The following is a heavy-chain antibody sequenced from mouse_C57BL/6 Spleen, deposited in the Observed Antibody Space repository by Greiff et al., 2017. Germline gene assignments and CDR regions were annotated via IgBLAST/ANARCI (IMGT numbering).Heavy chain of an antibody. CDR2: LRNKANNHAT. CDR3: TRPGYGNYWEYYAMDY. J-gene: IGHJ4*01. D-gene: IGHD2-1*01. CDR1: GFTFRDAW. V-gene: IGHV6-6*01. Sequence: EVKVEESGGGLVQPGGSMKLSCAASGFTFRDAWLDWVRQSPEQGLAWVAALRNKANNHATYYAASVKGRFTISRDDSKSSVYLQMNSVRAEDTGIYYCTRPGYGNYWEYYAMDYWGQGTSVTVSS.